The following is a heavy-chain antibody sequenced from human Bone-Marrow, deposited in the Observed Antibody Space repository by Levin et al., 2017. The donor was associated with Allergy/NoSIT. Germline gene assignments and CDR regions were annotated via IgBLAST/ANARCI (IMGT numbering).Heavy chain of an antibody. CDR2: IIAVFGTT. D-gene: IGHD3-16*01. CDR1: GGTFSSYA. J-gene: IGHJ6*02. CDR3: ARDDSTQGDYAYFFGMDV. V-gene: IGHV1-69*06. Sequence: PPASVKVSCKASGGTFSSYAFSWVRQAPGQGLEWMGGIIAVFGTTNYAQKFQGRVTITADKATSTVYMEVTSLRSEDTAVYYCARDDSTQGDYAYFFGMDVWGQGTTVTVSS.